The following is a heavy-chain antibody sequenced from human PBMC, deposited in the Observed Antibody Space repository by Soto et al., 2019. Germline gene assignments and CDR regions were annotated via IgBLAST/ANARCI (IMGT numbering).Heavy chain of an antibody. CDR2: IYYSGNT. D-gene: IGHD2-15*01. CDR3: ARHGRHCSGGRCYGHYYYYLDV. Sequence: QVQLQESGPGLLKPSETLSLTCAVSGGSISSYYWSWIRQPPGKGLEWIGYIYYSGNTNYNPSLKSPVTISVDTSKNQFSLKLTSVTAADTALYYCARHGRHCSGGRCYGHYYYYLDVWGKGTTVTVSS. J-gene: IGHJ6*03. V-gene: IGHV4-59*08. CDR1: GGSISSYY.